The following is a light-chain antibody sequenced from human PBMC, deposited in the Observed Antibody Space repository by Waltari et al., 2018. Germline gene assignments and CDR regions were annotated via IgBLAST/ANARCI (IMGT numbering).Light chain of an antibody. CDR1: SNNDGNQG. V-gene: IGLV10-54*04. CDR2: RNN. J-gene: IGLJ1*01. CDR3: SAWDSSLSVYV. Sequence: QAGLTQPPSVSKDLRQTATLSCTGNSNNDGNQGAARLQHHQGRPPNLPPYRNNTRPSGISERFSAYRSGNTAFLTITGLQPEDEADYYCSAWDSSLSVYVFGTGTRVTVL.